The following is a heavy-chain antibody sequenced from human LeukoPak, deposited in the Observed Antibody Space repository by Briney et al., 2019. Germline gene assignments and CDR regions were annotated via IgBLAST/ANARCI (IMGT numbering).Heavy chain of an antibody. CDR3: AADQGSGWYV. Sequence: SVKVSCKASGFTFTSSAMKWVRQARGQRREWIGWIVVGSGNTNYAQKFQERVTITRDMSTSTAYMELSSLRSEDTAVYYCAADQGSGWYVWGQGTLVTVSS. D-gene: IGHD6-19*01. V-gene: IGHV1-58*02. J-gene: IGHJ4*02. CDR2: IVVGSGNT. CDR1: GFTFTSSA.